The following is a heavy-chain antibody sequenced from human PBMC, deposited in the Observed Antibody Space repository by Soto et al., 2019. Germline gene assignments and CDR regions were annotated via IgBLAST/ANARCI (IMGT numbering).Heavy chain of an antibody. J-gene: IGHJ5*02. CDR1: GYTFTSYG. CDR2: INAGNGNT. Sequence: GASVKVSCKASGYTFTSYGISWVRQAPGQRLEWMGWINAGNGNTKYSQKFQGRVTITRDTSTSTAYMELSSLRSEDTAVYYCARDRITMVLISNWFDPWGQGTLVTVSS. V-gene: IGHV1-3*01. D-gene: IGHD3-10*01. CDR3: ARDRITMVLISNWFDP.